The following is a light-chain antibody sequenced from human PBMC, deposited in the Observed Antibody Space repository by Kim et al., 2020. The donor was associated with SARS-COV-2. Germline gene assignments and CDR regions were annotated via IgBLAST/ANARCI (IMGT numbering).Light chain of an antibody. V-gene: IGLV3-19*01. CDR2: GKN. CDR3: NSRDSSGNHHWV. Sequence: SSELTQDPAVSVALGQTVRITCQGDSLRSYYASWYQQKPGQAPVLVIYGKNNRPSGIPDRFSGSSSGNTASLTITGAQVEDEADYYCNSRDSSGNHHWVFGGGTQLTVL. CDR1: SLRSYY. J-gene: IGLJ3*02.